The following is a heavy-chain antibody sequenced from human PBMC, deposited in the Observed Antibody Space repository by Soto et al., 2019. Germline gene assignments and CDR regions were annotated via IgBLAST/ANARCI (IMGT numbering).Heavy chain of an antibody. Sequence: GESLKISCKGSGYSFTSYWIGWVRQMPGKGLEWMGIIYPGDSDTRYSPSFQGQVTISADKSISTAYLQWSSLKASDTAMYYCAREGGMDTIHDAFDIWGQGTMVTVSS. CDR2: IYPGDSDT. CDR3: AREGGMDTIHDAFDI. V-gene: IGHV5-51*01. J-gene: IGHJ3*02. CDR1: GYSFTSYW. D-gene: IGHD5-18*01.